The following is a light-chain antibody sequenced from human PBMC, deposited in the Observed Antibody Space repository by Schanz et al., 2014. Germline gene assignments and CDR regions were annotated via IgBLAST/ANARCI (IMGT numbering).Light chain of an antibody. CDR2: WAS. V-gene: IGKV4-1*01. Sequence: DIVMTQFPDSLAVSLGERATINCRSSQSVLHSSDNKNYLAWYQQKPGQPPKLLIYWASTRESGVPDRFSGSGSGTCFTLAISTLQSEDAAVYYCQQYYTTPLSFGQGTKLEIK. CDR3: QQYYTTPLS. J-gene: IGKJ2*01. CDR1: QSVLHSSDNKNY.